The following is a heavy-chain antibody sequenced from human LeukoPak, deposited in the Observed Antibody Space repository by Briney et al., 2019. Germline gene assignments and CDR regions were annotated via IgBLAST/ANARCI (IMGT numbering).Heavy chain of an antibody. D-gene: IGHD3-10*01. CDR2: IYTSGST. CDR1: GGSISSYY. CDR3: ARELWFGELSAFDI. J-gene: IGHJ3*02. Sequence: SETLSLTCTVPGGSISSYYWSWIRQPAGKGLEWIGRIYTSGSTNYNPSLKSRVTMSVDTSKNQFSLKLSSVTAADTAVYYCARELWFGELSAFDIWGQGTMVTVSS. V-gene: IGHV4-4*07.